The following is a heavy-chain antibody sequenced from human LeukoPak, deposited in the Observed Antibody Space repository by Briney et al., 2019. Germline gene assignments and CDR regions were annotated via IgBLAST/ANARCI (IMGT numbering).Heavy chain of an antibody. J-gene: IGHJ6*03. D-gene: IGHD1-14*01. CDR3: ASLFKTGPHASYYMDV. CDR1: GDSISSSTYY. CDR2: IYYSGST. V-gene: IGHV4-39*01. Sequence: SETLSLTCTVSGDSISSSTYYWGWIRQPPGKGLEWIGSIYYSGSTYYNPSLKSRVTISVDTSKSQFSLKLSSVTAADTAVYYCASLFKTGPHASYYMDVWGKGTTVTVSS.